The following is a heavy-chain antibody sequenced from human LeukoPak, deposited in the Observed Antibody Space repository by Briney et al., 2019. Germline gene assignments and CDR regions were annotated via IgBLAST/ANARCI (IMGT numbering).Heavy chain of an antibody. V-gene: IGHV4-34*01. J-gene: IGHJ3*02. Sequence: KPSETLSLTCAVYGGSFSGYYWSWIRQPPGKGLGWIGEINHSGSTNYNPSLKSRVTISVDTSKNQFSLKLSSVTAADTAVYYCARGSLFDIWGQGTMVTVSS. CDR1: GGSFSGYY. CDR3: ARGSLFDI. CDR2: INHSGST.